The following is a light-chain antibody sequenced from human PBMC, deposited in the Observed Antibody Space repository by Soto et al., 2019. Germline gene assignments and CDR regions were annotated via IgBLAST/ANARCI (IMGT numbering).Light chain of an antibody. CDR2: GAS. CDR1: QSDSSSY. CDR3: QQYGRSQT. V-gene: IGKV3-20*01. J-gene: IGKJ1*01. Sequence: EIVLTQSPGTLSLSPGERATLSCRASQSDSSSYLAWYQQKPGQAPRLLIYGASSRATGIPDRFSGSGSGTDFTLTISRLEPEDFAVYYCQQYGRSQTFGQGTNVEIK.